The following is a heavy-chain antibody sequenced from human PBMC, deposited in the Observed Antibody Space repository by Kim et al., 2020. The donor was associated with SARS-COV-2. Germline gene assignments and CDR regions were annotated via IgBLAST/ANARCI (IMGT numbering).Heavy chain of an antibody. D-gene: IGHD2-2*01. J-gene: IGHJ4*02. Sequence: KGRFTISRDNSKNTPDLQMNSLRAEDTAVYYCAKLGIVVVGPAGLGGDDYWGQGTLVTVSS. V-gene: IGHV3-30*02. CDR3: AKLGIVVVGPAGLGGDDY.